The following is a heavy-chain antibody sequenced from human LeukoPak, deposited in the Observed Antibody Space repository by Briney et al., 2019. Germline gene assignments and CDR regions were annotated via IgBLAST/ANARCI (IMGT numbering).Heavy chain of an antibody. CDR3: ANLVGGGGNSVRGLAFDI. CDR2: INSVGSST. Sequence: PGGSLRLSCAASGFTFSSYWMHWVRHAPGKGLVWVSRINSVGSSTNYADSVKGRFTISRDDSKNTLYLQMNSLRAEDTAVYYCANLVGGGGNSVRGLAFDIWGQGTMVTVSS. J-gene: IGHJ3*02. D-gene: IGHD4-23*01. V-gene: IGHV3-74*01. CDR1: GFTFSSYW.